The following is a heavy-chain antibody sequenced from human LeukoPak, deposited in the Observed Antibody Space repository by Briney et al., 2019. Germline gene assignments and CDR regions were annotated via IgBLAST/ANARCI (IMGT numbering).Heavy chain of an antibody. J-gene: IGHJ4*02. Sequence: ASVKVSCKASGYTFTSYDINWVRQATGQGLEWMGWMNPNSGNTGYAQKFQGRVTMTRNTSISTAYMELSSLRSEDTAVYYCARGRYSRGIRTFDYWGQGTLVTVSS. CDR1: GYTFTSYD. D-gene: IGHD6-13*01. V-gene: IGHV1-8*01. CDR3: ARGRYSRGIRTFDY. CDR2: MNPNSGNT.